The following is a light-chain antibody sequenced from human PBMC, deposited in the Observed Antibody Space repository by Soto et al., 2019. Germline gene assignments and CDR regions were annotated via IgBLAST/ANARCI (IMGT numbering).Light chain of an antibody. CDR1: SSDVGRYKY. J-gene: IGLJ1*01. CDR2: EVS. V-gene: IGLV2-14*01. CDR3: SSFTTSTTYV. Sequence: QSALTQPASVSGSPGQSITISCTGTSSDVGRYKYVSWYQQHPGKAPKLMIYEVSHRPSGVSNRFSGSKSGNTASLTISGLQAEDEADYYCSSFTTSTTYVFGRGTKVTVL.